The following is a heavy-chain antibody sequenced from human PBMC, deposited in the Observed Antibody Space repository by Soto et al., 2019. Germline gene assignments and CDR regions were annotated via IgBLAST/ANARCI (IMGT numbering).Heavy chain of an antibody. CDR1: GYTFTSYG. Sequence: QVQLVQSGAEVKKPGASVKVSCKASGYTFTSYGISWVRRAPGQGLEWMGWISAYNGNTNYAQKLQGRVTMTTDTSTSTAYMELRSLRSDDTAVYYCARANYYDSSGYYGTEYFQHWGQGTLVTVSS. D-gene: IGHD3-22*01. CDR3: ARANYYDSSGYYGTEYFQH. CDR2: ISAYNGNT. J-gene: IGHJ1*01. V-gene: IGHV1-18*01.